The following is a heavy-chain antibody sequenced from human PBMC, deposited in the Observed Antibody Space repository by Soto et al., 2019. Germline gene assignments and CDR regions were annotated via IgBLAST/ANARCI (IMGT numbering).Heavy chain of an antibody. CDR1: GLKLSNYW. J-gene: IGHJ4*02. CDR3: AKIKSAGERDY. V-gene: IGHV3-7*01. D-gene: IGHD1-1*01. CDR2: INQDGTEI. Sequence: GGSLRLSCAVSGLKLSNYWMSWVRQAPGKGLEWVAHINQDGTEIEFVDSVRGRFTFSRGNAWNSLFLQMNSLRAEDTAVYYCAKIKSAGERDYWGRGTLVTVSS.